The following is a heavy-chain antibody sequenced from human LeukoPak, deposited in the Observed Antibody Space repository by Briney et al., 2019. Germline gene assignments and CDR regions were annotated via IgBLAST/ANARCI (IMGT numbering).Heavy chain of an antibody. V-gene: IGHV4-38-2*02. Sequence: PSETLSLTCTVSGYSISSGYYWGWIRQPPGKGLEWIGSVYHSGNTYYNPSLKSRVTISVDTSKNQFSLKLSSVTAADTAVYYCARTVDDYYMDVWGKGTTVTVSS. CDR3: ARTVDDYYMDV. CDR1: GYSISSGYY. D-gene: IGHD4-17*01. CDR2: VYHSGNT. J-gene: IGHJ6*03.